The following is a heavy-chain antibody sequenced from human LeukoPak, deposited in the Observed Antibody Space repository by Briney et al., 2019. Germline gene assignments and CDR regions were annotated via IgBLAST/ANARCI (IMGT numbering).Heavy chain of an antibody. V-gene: IGHV1-69*13. CDR2: IIPIFGTA. Sequence: SVKVSCKASGGTFSSYAISWVRQAPGQGLEWMGGIIPIFGTANYAQKFQGRVTITADESTSTAYMELSSLRSEDTAVYYCARGRTTVTSQRYFDLWGRGTLVTVSS. CDR3: ARGRTTVTSQRYFDL. J-gene: IGHJ2*01. D-gene: IGHD4-11*01. CDR1: GGTFSSYA.